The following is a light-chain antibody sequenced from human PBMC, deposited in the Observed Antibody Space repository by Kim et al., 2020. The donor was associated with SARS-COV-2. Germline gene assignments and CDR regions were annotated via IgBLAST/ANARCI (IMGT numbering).Light chain of an antibody. CDR2: DDN. CDR3: QSYDSSNVV. V-gene: IGLV6-57*01. Sequence: TISCTRRCASLTSSYVQWYQQQPGSSPTTVIYDDNHRPSGVPDRFSGSIDSSSNSASLTISGLKAEDEADYYCQSYDSSNVVFGGGTQLTVL. J-gene: IGLJ2*01. CDR1: CASLTSSY.